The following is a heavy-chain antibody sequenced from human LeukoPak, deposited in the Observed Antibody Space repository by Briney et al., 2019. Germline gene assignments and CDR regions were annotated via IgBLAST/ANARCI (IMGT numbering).Heavy chain of an antibody. Sequence: ASVKVSCKASGYTFTGYYMHWVRQAPGQGLEWVGWINPNSGGTHYAQKFQDRVTMTRDTSISTAYMELSRLRSEDTAVYYCASHSSGWQQTYFDYWGQGTLVTVSS. V-gene: IGHV1-2*02. D-gene: IGHD6-19*01. J-gene: IGHJ4*02. CDR1: GYTFTGYY. CDR3: ASHSSGWQQTYFDY. CDR2: INPNSGGT.